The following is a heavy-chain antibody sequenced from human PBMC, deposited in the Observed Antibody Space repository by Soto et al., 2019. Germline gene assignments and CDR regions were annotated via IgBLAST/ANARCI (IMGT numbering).Heavy chain of an antibody. J-gene: IGHJ6*02. CDR2: ITSNGGNT. CDR1: GFTFDDYA. D-gene: IGHD2-21*01. V-gene: IGHV3-64*01. Sequence: PGGSLRLSCAASGFTFDDYAMHWVRQAPGKGLEYVSAITSNGGNTDYASSVKGRFTISRDNSKNTLYLQMGSLRAEDMAVYYCARRIPFGYGMDVWGQGTTVTVSS. CDR3: ARRIPFGYGMDV.